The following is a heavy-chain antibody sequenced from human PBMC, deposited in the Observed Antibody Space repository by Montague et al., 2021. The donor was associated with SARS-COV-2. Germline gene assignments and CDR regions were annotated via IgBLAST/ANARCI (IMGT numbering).Heavy chain of an antibody. D-gene: IGHD3-9*01. CDR2: IYYSGST. V-gene: IGHV4-39*01. CDR1: GGSISNSTYY. CDR3: ARHGRAGYFGWLGD. Sequence: SETLSLTCTVSGGSISNSTYYWGWIRQPPGKGLEWIGSIYYSGSTYYNPSLKSRVTISVDTSKNQFSLKLSSVTAADTAVYYCARHGRAGYFGWLGDWGQGTLVTVSS. J-gene: IGHJ1*01.